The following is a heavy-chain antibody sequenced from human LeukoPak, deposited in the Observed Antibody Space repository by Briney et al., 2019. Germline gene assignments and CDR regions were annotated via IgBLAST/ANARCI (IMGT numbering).Heavy chain of an antibody. D-gene: IGHD3-16*02. J-gene: IGHJ4*02. CDR3: ARVIPYYFDY. CDR2: IYTSGST. Sequence: PSETLSLTCTVSGGSISSGSYYWSWIRQPAGKGLEWIGRIYTSGSTNYNASLKSRVTISVDTSKNQFSLKLSSVTASDTAVYYCARVIPYYFDYWGQGTLVTVSS. CDR1: GGSISSGSYY. V-gene: IGHV4-61*02.